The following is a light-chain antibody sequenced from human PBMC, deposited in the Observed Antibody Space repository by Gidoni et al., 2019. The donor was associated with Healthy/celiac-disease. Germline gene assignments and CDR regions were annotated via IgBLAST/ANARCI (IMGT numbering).Light chain of an antibody. CDR1: SSDVGGYNY. Sequence: QSALTQPASVSGSSGQSITISCTGTSSDVGGYNYVSWYQQHPGKAPTLMIYDVSNQPSGVSNRFSGSKSGNTASLTISGLQSEDEADYYCSSYTSSSTEVFGGGTKLTVL. CDR2: DVS. CDR3: SSYTSSSTEV. V-gene: IGLV2-14*03. J-gene: IGLJ3*02.